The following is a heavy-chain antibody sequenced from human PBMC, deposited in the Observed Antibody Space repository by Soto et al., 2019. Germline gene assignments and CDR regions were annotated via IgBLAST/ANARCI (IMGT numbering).Heavy chain of an antibody. CDR3: AKRGRGAVAFDY. Sequence: EVQLLESGGGLVQPGGSLRLSCAASGFTFSSYAMSWVRQAPGKGLEWVSAMSGSGGSTYYADSVKGRFTIYRDNSKNTLYLHKNSRRAEDTAVYYCAKRGRGAVAFDYWGQGTLVTVSS. CDR2: MSGSGGST. V-gene: IGHV3-23*01. CDR1: GFTFSSYA. J-gene: IGHJ4*02. D-gene: IGHD6-19*01.